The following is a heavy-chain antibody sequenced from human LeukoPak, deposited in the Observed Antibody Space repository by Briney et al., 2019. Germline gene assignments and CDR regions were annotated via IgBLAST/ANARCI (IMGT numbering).Heavy chain of an antibody. CDR1: GFTFSSYA. V-gene: IGHV3-23*01. Sequence: GGSLRLSCAASGFTFSSYAMHWVRQAPGKGLEWVSIINGRTGSIYYADSVKGRFTISRDNSKNTLYLQLNSLRAEDTALYYCASRESCSGGTCYGLSYWGQGTLVTVSS. CDR2: INGRTGSI. J-gene: IGHJ4*02. D-gene: IGHD2-15*01. CDR3: ASRESCSGGTCYGLSY.